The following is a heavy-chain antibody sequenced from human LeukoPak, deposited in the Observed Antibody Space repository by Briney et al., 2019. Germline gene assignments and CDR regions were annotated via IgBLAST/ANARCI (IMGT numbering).Heavy chain of an antibody. CDR2: IYSGGST. J-gene: IGHJ4*02. Sequence: GGSLRLSCAASGFTVSSNYMSLVRQAPGKGLEWVSVIYSGGSTYYADSVKGRFTISRDNSKNTLYLQMNSLRAEDTAVYYCARDRWGYCSGGSCYGPGVLDYWGQGTLVTVSS. V-gene: IGHV3-53*01. CDR3: ARDRWGYCSGGSCYGPGVLDY. CDR1: GFTVSSNY. D-gene: IGHD2-15*01.